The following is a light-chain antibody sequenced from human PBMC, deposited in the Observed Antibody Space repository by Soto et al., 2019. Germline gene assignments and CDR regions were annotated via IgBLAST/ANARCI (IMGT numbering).Light chain of an antibody. CDR3: QQLNSYPLT. CDR1: QGISSY. V-gene: IGKV1-9*01. CDR2: AAS. J-gene: IGKJ4*01. Sequence: IQLTQSPSSLSASVGDRVTITCRASQGISSYLAWYQQKPGTAPKLLIYAASTLQSGVPSRFSGSGSGTDFTITISSLQPEDFATYYWQQLNSYPLTFGGGTKVEIK.